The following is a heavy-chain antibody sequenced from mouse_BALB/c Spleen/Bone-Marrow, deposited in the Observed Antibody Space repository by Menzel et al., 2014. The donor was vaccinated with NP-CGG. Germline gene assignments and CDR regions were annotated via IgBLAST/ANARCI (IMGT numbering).Heavy chain of an antibody. D-gene: IGHD2-14*01. CDR1: GYTFTSYW. J-gene: IGHJ3*01. V-gene: IGHV1S81*02. Sequence: QVHVKQSGAELVKPGASVKLSCKASGYTFTSYWMHWVKQRPGQGLEWIGEINPSNGRTNYNEKFKSKATLTVDISSSTAYMQLGSLTSEDSAVYYCARGYFAYWGQGTLVTVSA. CDR3: ARGYFAY. CDR2: INPSNGRT.